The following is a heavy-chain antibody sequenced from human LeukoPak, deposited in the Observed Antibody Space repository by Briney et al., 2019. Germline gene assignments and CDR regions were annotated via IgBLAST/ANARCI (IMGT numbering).Heavy chain of an antibody. CDR2: INTDGSST. CDR3: ARDPHYGSGYYYYYHMDV. D-gene: IGHD3-10*01. Sequence: PGGSLRLSCAASGFTFSTYWMHWVRQAPGKGLVWVSRINTDGSSTNYADSVRGRLTISRDKAKNTLYLQMNSLRAEDTAVYYCARDPHYGSGYYYYYHMDVWGKGTTVTVSS. J-gene: IGHJ6*03. CDR1: GFTFSTYW. V-gene: IGHV3-74*01.